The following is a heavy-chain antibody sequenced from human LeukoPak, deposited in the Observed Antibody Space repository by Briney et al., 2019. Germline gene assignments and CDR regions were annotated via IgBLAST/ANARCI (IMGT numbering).Heavy chain of an antibody. D-gene: IGHD3-22*01. Sequence: GASVKVSCKASGYTFTGYCMHWVRQAPGQGLEWMGWINPNSGGTNYAQKFQGRVTMTRDTSISTAYMELSRLRSDDTAVYYCARAGGATMIVVVTRPLYFDYWGQGTLVTVSS. CDR2: INPNSGGT. CDR1: GYTFTGYC. CDR3: ARAGGATMIVVVTRPLYFDY. J-gene: IGHJ4*02. V-gene: IGHV1-2*02.